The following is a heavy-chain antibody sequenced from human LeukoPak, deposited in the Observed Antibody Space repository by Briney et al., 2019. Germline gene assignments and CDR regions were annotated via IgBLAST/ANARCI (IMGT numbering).Heavy chain of an antibody. D-gene: IGHD2-15*01. CDR2: ISYDGPNK. Sequence: GGSLRLSCAASGSTFSSYGMHWVRQAPGRGLEWVAVISYDGPNKYYADSVKGRFTISRDNSKNTLYLQMNSLRTDDTAVYYCAKDFAKYCSGGCDFQYWGQGTLVTVSS. CDR1: GSTFSSYG. V-gene: IGHV3-30*18. J-gene: IGHJ1*01. CDR3: AKDFAKYCSGGCDFQY.